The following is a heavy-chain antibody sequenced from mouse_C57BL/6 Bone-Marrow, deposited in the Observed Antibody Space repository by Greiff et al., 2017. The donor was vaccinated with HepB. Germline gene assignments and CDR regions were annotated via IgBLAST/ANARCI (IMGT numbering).Heavy chain of an antibody. Sequence: EVQGVESGPGLAKPSQTLSLTCSVTGYSITSDYWNWIRKFPGNKLEYMGYISYSGSTYYNPSLKSRISITRDTSKNQYYLQLNSVTTEDTATYYCARGFTTVVAGDAMDYWGQGTSVTVSS. J-gene: IGHJ4*01. CDR2: ISYSGST. CDR3: ARGFTTVVAGDAMDY. V-gene: IGHV3-8*01. D-gene: IGHD1-1*01. CDR1: GYSITSDY.